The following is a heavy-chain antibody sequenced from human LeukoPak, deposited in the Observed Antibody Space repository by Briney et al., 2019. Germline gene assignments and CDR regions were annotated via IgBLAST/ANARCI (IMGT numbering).Heavy chain of an antibody. Sequence: PPGRSLRLSCAASGFTFSSYAMHWVRQAPGKGLEWVAAIWYDGTNKNYADSVKGRFTISRDNAKNSLYLQMNSLRAEDTAVYYCAREMITFGGVPIDYWGQGTLVTVSS. CDR2: IWYDGTNK. V-gene: IGHV3-33*08. J-gene: IGHJ4*02. D-gene: IGHD3-16*01. CDR3: AREMITFGGVPIDY. CDR1: GFTFSSYA.